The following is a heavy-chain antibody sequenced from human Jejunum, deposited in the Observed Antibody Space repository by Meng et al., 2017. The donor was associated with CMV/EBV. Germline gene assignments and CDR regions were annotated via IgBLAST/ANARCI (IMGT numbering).Heavy chain of an antibody. J-gene: IGHJ4*02. CDR2: ISGSGPAT. D-gene: IGHD4-11*01. CDR1: GFTFTSHA. Sequence: SGFTFTSHAMNWVRQAAGKRPEWVSGISGSGPATYYADSVKGRFTISRDNSNNTVYLQMNSLRGDDMAVYYCARDMGYTVTAPFDYWGQGAVVTVSS. V-gene: IGHV3-23*01. CDR3: ARDMGYTVTAPFDY.